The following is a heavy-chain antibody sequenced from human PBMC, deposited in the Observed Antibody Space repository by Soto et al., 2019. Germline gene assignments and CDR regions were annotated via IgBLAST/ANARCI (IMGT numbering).Heavy chain of an antibody. Sequence: SETLSLTCIVSGGSIINYYWSWILQPPGKGLEWIGYIYYSGSTDYNPSLQSRVTISVDTSKNQFSLKLSSVTAADTAVYYCARAVLPATAPFDDWGQGTLVTVSS. CDR2: IYYSGST. V-gene: IGHV4-59*01. CDR3: ARAVLPATAPFDD. CDR1: GGSIINYY. D-gene: IGHD2-2*01. J-gene: IGHJ4*02.